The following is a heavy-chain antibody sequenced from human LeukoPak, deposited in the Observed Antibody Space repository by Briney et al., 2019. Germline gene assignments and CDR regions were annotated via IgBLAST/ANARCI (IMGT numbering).Heavy chain of an antibody. J-gene: IGHJ3*02. CDR3: ASYSSIYAFDI. CDR2: INPSGGST. Sequence: ASVKVSCKSSGYTFTSYYMHWVRPAPGQGLEWMGIINPSGGSTSYAQKFQGRVTMTRDTSTSTVYMELSSLRSEDTAVYYCASYSSIYAFDIWGQGTMVTVSS. CDR1: GYTFTSYY. D-gene: IGHD6-13*01. V-gene: IGHV1-46*01.